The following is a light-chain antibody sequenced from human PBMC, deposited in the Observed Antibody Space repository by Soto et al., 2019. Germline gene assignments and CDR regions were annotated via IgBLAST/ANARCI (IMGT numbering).Light chain of an antibody. CDR2: DVF. Sequence: QSALTQPASVSGSPGQSITISCTGTSSDVGGYNYVSWYQQHPGKAPQLMIYDVFNRPSGVSNRFSGSKSDNTASLTISGLQADDESDYYCSSYTSKSHVVFGGGTKLTVL. CDR1: SSDVGGYNY. V-gene: IGLV2-14*01. J-gene: IGLJ2*01. CDR3: SSYTSKSHVV.